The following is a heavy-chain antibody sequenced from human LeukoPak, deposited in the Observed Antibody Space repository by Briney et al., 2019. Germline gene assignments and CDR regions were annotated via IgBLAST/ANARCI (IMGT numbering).Heavy chain of an antibody. Sequence: PGGSLRLSCAASGFTLSNYAMNWVRQAPGKGLEWVSVISGSGGKTYYADSVKGRFTISRDNSKNTLYLQMNSLRAEDTAVYYCARAVIRYFDWLYGFDYWGQGTLVTVSS. D-gene: IGHD3-9*01. CDR3: ARAVIRYFDWLYGFDY. CDR2: ISGSGGKT. CDR1: GFTLSNYA. J-gene: IGHJ4*02. V-gene: IGHV3-23*01.